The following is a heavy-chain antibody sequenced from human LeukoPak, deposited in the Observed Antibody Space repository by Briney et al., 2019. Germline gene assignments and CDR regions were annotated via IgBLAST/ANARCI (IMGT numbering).Heavy chain of an antibody. D-gene: IGHD1-26*01. CDR3: LSVIVGAALEYYYYYMDV. Sequence: SETLSLTCAVYGGTFGGYYWSWIRQPPGKRLEWVGESNDSGGTNYNPSLKSRVTISADKSKNQVSLRLTSVTAADTAVYARLSVIVGAALEYYYYYMDVWGQGTTVTVSS. CDR1: GGTFGGYY. V-gene: IGHV4-34*08. J-gene: IGHJ6*03. CDR2: SNDSGGT.